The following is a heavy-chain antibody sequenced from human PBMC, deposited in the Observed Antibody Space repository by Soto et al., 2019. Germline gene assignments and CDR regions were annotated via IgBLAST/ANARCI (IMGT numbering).Heavy chain of an antibody. V-gene: IGHV3-30*18. D-gene: IGHD2-8*01. Sequence: PGGSLRLSCAASGFTFSTYGMHWVRQAPGKGLDWVALISYDGSNKYYADSVKGRFTISRDNSKNTLYLQINSLRAEDTAVYYCAKDMLPTDYYYYGMDVWGQGTTVTVSS. CDR1: GFTFSTYG. CDR2: ISYDGSNK. J-gene: IGHJ6*02. CDR3: AKDMLPTDYYYYGMDV.